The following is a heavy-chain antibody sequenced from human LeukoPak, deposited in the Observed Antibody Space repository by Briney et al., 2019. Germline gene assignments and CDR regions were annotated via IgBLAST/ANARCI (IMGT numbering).Heavy chain of an antibody. V-gene: IGHV4-34*01. CDR1: GGSFSGYY. CDR3: ARSRLYQLPPDY. CDR2: INHSGST. D-gene: IGHD2-2*01. J-gene: IGHJ4*02. Sequence: PSETLSLTCAVYGGSFSGYYWSWIRQPPGKGLEWIGEINHSGSTNYNPSLKSRVTISVDTSKNQFSLKLSSVTAADTAVYYCARSRLYQLPPDYWGQGTLVTVSS.